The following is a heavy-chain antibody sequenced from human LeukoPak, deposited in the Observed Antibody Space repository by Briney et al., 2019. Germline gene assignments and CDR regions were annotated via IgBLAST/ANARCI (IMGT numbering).Heavy chain of an antibody. CDR3: ARVGLAGTFDY. J-gene: IGHJ4*02. CDR1: GFTFSSYD. V-gene: IGHV3-13*01. D-gene: IGHD6-19*01. CDR2: IGTAGDT. Sequence: GGSLRLSCAAPGFTFSSYDMHWVRQATGKGLEWVSAIGTAGDTYYPGSVKGRFTISRENAKNSLYLQMNSLRAGDTAVYYCARVGLAGTFDYWGQGTLVTVSS.